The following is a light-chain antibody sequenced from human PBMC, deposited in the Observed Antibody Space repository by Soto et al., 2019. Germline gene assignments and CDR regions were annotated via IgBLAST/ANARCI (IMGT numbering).Light chain of an antibody. J-gene: IGKJ1*01. CDR3: QQYNNWPRT. CDR1: QSVSSN. CDR2: GAY. V-gene: IGKV3-15*01. Sequence: EIVMTQSPATLSVSPGERATLSCRASQSVSSNLAWYQQKPGQAPRLLIYGAYTRAPGIPARFSGSGSGTEFTLTISSLPSEDFAVYYCQQYNNWPRTLGPGTKVEIK.